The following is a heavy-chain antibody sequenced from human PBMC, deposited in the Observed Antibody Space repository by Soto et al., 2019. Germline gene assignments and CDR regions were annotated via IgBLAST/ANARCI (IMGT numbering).Heavy chain of an antibody. V-gene: IGHV4-30-4*01. CDR3: ARDGAAADYYYYYGMDV. Sequence: SETLSLTCTVSGGSISSGDYYWSWIRHPPGKGLEWIGYIYYSGSTYYNPSLKSRVTISVDTSKNQFSLKLSSVTAADTAVYYCARDGAAADYYYYYGMDVWGQGTTVTVSS. D-gene: IGHD6-13*01. CDR1: GGSISSGDYY. CDR2: IYYSGST. J-gene: IGHJ6*02.